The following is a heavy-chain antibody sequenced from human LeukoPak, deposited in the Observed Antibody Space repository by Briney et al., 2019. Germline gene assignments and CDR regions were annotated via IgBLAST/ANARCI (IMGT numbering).Heavy chain of an antibody. D-gene: IGHD6-13*01. V-gene: IGHV5-51*01. J-gene: IGHJ1*01. Sequence: GEALKISYEGAGYSFTSYWIGWGRPMPGKGVGWMGIIYPGDSDTRYSPSFQGQVTISADKSISTAYLQWSSLKASDTAMYHCAIAAAGTRHFQHWGQGTLVTVSS. CDR2: IYPGDSDT. CDR3: AIAAAGTRHFQH. CDR1: GYSFTSYW.